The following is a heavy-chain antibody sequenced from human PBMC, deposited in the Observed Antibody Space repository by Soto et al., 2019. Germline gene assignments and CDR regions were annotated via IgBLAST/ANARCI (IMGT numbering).Heavy chain of an antibody. D-gene: IGHD4-17*01. Sequence: QVQLVQSGAEVKKPGASVKVSCKASGYTFTSYDINWVRQATGQGLEWMGWMNPNSGNTGYAQKFQGRVTMTRNTSISTAYMELSSLRSEDTAVYYCARPIYGDYSVTDAFDIWGQGTMVTVSS. CDR1: GYTFTSYD. CDR3: ARPIYGDYSVTDAFDI. V-gene: IGHV1-8*01. CDR2: MNPNSGNT. J-gene: IGHJ3*02.